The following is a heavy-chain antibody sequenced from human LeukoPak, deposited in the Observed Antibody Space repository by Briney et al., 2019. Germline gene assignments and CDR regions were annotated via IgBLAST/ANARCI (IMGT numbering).Heavy chain of an antibody. Sequence: GGSLRLSCEASGFTFSDYGMHWVRQAPGKGLEWVAVDRADRNNKQYADSVKGRFTISRDNSKNTLNLQLNSLRSEDTAVYYCAKGGVSDIGSWYGDYSDYWGQGTLVTVSS. CDR2: DRADRNNK. V-gene: IGHV3-30*18. CDR3: AKGGVSDIGSWYGDYSDY. CDR1: GFTFSDYG. J-gene: IGHJ4*02. D-gene: IGHD6-13*01.